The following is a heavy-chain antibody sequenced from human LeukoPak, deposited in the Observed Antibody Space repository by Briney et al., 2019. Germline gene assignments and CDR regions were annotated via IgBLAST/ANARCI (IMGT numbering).Heavy chain of an antibody. D-gene: IGHD5-12*01. CDR1: GFTFTSSE. CDR2: ISDSGKTR. Sequence: GGSLRLSCAASGFTFTSSEMNWVRQAPGKGPEWVSYISDSGKTRKYADSVKGRFTISRDTAKNVLYLQMKSLRGDDTAIYYCARDYSGWSLDPWGQGTLVTVSS. CDR3: ARDYSGWSLDP. J-gene: IGHJ5*02. V-gene: IGHV3-48*03.